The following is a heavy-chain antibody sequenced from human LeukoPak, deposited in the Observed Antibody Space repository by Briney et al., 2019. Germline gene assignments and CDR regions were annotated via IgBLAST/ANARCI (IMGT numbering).Heavy chain of an antibody. V-gene: IGHV6-1*01. D-gene: IGHD5-12*01. CDR3: ARDPDIVATIFDY. CDR2: TYYRSKWSK. Sequence: SQTLSLTCAISGDSVSSNSAAWNWIRQSPSRGLEWLGRTYYRSKWSKDYAVSVKSRITINPDTSNNQLSLQLNSVTPEDTAVYYCARDPDIVATIFDYWGQGTLVTVSS. J-gene: IGHJ4*02. CDR1: GDSVSSNSAA.